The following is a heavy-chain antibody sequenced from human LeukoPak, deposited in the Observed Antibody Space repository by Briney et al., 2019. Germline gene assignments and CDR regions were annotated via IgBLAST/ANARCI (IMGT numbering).Heavy chain of an antibody. J-gene: IGHJ5*02. CDR2: IKEDGSEI. V-gene: IGHV3-7*03. CDR1: GFNFSTYW. CDR3: ARVAGWHWFDP. Sequence: GGSLRLSCTASGFNFSTYWMTWVRQVPGKGLEWVANIKEDGSEIYYVDAVKGRFSISRDNSKNTVYLQMNNMRVDDTAVYYCARVAGWHWFDPWGQGTLVTVSS. D-gene: IGHD6-19*01.